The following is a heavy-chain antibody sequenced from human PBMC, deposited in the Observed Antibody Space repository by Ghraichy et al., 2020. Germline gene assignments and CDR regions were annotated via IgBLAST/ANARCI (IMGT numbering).Heavy chain of an antibody. CDR2: ITAYNGNT. V-gene: IGHV1-18*01. D-gene: IGHD3-10*01. CDR3: ARERVTMVRGVTGYYFDY. CDR1: GYTFTSFG. Sequence: ASVKVSCKASGYTFTSFGINWVRQAPGQGLEWMGWITAYNGNTNYAQKLQGRVTMTTDTSTSTAYMELRSLRSDDTAVYYCARERVTMVRGVTGYYFDYWGQGSLVTVSS. J-gene: IGHJ4*02.